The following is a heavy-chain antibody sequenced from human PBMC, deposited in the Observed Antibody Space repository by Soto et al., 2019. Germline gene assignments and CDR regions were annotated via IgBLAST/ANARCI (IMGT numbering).Heavy chain of an antibody. CDR3: ARGFLPDYGDYVFDY. Sequence: QVQLQESGPGLVKPSQTLSLTCTVSGGSISSGGYYWSWIRQHPGKGLEWIGYIYYSGSTYYNPSLKSRVTISVDTYKNQFSLKLSSVTAADTAVYYCARGFLPDYGDYVFDYWGQGTLVTVSS. CDR2: IYYSGST. J-gene: IGHJ4*02. D-gene: IGHD4-17*01. CDR1: GGSISSGGYY. V-gene: IGHV4-31*03.